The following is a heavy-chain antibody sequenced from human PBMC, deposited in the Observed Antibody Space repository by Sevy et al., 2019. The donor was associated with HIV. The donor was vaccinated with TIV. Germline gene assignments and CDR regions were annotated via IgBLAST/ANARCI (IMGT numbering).Heavy chain of an antibody. CDR2: ISYDARNTK. V-gene: IGHV3-30*04. J-gene: IGHJ4*02. CDR3: ARDKGEILSSAFDY. D-gene: IGHD3-16*01. Sequence: GGSPRLSCAASGFTFSDFRMHWVRQAPGKGLEWVAVISYDARNTKYNPDSVKGRFTISRDNSKNTLYLQINSLRPEDTAIYYCARDKGEILSSAFDYWGQGTLVTVS. CDR1: GFTFSDFR.